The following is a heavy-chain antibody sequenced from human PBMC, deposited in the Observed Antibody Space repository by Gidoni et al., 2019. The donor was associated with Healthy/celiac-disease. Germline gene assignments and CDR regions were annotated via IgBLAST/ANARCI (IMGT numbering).Heavy chain of an antibody. CDR1: AFPFSSYE. J-gene: IGHJ5*02. CDR3: ARDSKWEGWFDP. CDR2: ISSSGSTI. D-gene: IGHD1-26*01. Sequence: EAQLVESGGGLLQPGGSLRLSCAASAFPFSSYEMNWVRQAPGTGLEWVSYISSSGSTIYYADSVKGRFTISRDNAKNSLYLQMNSLRAEDTAVYYCARDSKWEGWFDPWGQGTLVTVSS. V-gene: IGHV3-48*03.